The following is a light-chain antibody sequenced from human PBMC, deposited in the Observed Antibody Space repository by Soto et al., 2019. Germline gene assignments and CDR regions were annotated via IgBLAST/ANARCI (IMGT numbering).Light chain of an antibody. Sequence: LTQPASVSGSPGQSITISCTGTSSDVGGYNYVSWYQQHPGKAPKLMIYDVSNRPSGVSNRFSGSKSGNTASLTISGLQAEDEADYYCSSYTSSSTLLYVFGTGTKLTVL. CDR3: SSYTSSSTLLYV. J-gene: IGLJ1*01. CDR2: DVS. V-gene: IGLV2-14*03. CDR1: SSDVGGYNY.